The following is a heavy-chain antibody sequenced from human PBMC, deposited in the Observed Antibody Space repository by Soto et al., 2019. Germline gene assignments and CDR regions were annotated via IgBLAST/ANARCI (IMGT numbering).Heavy chain of an antibody. Sequence: QVQLVQSGAEVKKPGSSVKVSCKASGGTFSSYAISWVRQALGQGLEWMGGIIPIFGTANYAQKFQGRVTITADESTSTAYMELSSLRSEDTAVYYCAREGGSGDYYYYGMDVWGQGTTVTVSS. V-gene: IGHV1-69*01. CDR1: GGTFSSYA. CDR2: IIPIFGTA. CDR3: AREGGSGDYYYYGMDV. J-gene: IGHJ6*02. D-gene: IGHD2-15*01.